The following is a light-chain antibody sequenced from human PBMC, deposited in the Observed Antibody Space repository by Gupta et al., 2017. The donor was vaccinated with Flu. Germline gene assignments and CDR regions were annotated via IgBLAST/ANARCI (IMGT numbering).Light chain of an antibody. CDR1: QSVSSSY. J-gene: IGKJ1*01. Sequence: EKTTLSCRASQSVSSSYLAWYQQKPGQAPRLLIYGASSRATGIPDRFSGSGSGTDFTLTISRLEPEDFAVYYCQQYGTSPRTFGLGTKVEIK. V-gene: IGKV3-20*01. CDR2: GAS. CDR3: QQYGTSPRT.